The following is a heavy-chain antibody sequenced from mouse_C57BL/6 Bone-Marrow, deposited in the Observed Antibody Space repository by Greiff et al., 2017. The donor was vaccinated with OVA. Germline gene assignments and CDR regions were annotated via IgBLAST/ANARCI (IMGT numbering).Heavy chain of an antibody. V-gene: IGHV1-4*01. CDR3: ARSQGDGPSFAY. Sequence: VHLVESGAELARPGASVKMSCKASGYTFTSYTMHWVKQRPGQGLEWIGYINPSSGYTKYNQKFKDKATLTADKSSSTAYMQLSSLTSEDSAVYYCARSQGDGPSFAYWGQGTLVTVSA. J-gene: IGHJ3*01. CDR1: GYTFTSYT. CDR2: INPSSGYT. D-gene: IGHD2-3*01.